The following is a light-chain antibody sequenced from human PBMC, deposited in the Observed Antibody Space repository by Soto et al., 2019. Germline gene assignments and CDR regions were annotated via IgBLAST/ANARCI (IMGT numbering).Light chain of an antibody. V-gene: IGLV2-23*01. CDR1: SSDVGNYNL. J-gene: IGLJ1*01. CDR3: CSYAGSRIYV. Sequence: QSALTQPASVSGSPGQSITISCTGTSSDVGNYNLVSWYQQHPGKAPKLMIYEGSKRHSGVSNRFSGSKSGNTASLTISGLQAEDEADYYCCSYAGSRIYVFGTGTKLTVL. CDR2: EGS.